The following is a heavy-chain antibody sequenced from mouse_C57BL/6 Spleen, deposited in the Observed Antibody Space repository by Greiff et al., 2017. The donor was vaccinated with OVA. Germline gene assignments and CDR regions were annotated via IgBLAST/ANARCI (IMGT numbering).Heavy chain of an antibody. D-gene: IGHD2-3*01. CDR1: GYSITSGYY. CDR2: ISYDGSN. V-gene: IGHV3-6*01. J-gene: IGHJ1*03. CDR3: ARGDGYYYWYFDV. Sequence: EVKLQQSGPGLVKPSQSLSLTCSVTGYSITSGYYWNWLRQFPGNKLEWMGYISYDGSNNYNPSLKNRISITRDTSKNQFFLKLNSVTTEDTATYYCARGDGYYYWYFDVWGTGTTVTVSS.